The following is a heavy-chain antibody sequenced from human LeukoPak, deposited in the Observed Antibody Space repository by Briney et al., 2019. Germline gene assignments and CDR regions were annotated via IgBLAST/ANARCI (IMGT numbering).Heavy chain of an antibody. J-gene: IGHJ4*02. Sequence: PGESLRLSCAASGFTFSNYWMTWVRQAPGKGLEWVANIKQDGNEKYYVGAVKGRFTVSRDNAKSSLYLQMNSLRAEDTAVYYCTRLKYYDSSGYPPGFDYWGQGTLVTVSS. CDR1: GFTFSNYW. D-gene: IGHD3-22*01. CDR2: IKQDGNEK. V-gene: IGHV3-7*05. CDR3: TRLKYYDSSGYPPGFDY.